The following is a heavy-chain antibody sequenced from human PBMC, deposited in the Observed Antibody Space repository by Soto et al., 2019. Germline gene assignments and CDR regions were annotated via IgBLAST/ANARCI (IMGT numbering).Heavy chain of an antibody. CDR2: ISGSGGST. V-gene: IGHV3-23*01. J-gene: IGHJ2*01. Sequence: GGSLRLSCAASGFPFSSYAMSWVPQAPGKGLEWVSAISGSGGSTYYADSVKGRFTISRDNSKNTLYLQMNSLRAEDTAVYYCAKDREGYGDYVLYWYFGLWGRGTLVPVSS. CDR3: AKDREGYGDYVLYWYFGL. CDR1: GFPFSSYA. D-gene: IGHD4-17*01.